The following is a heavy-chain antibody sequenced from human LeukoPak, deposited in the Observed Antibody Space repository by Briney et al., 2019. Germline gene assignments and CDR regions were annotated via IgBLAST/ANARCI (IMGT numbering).Heavy chain of an antibody. Sequence: GASVKVSCKASGGTFSSYAISWVRQAPGQGLEWMGGIIPILGTANYAQKFQGRVTITTDESTSTAYMELSSLRSEDTAVYYCALGYCSSTSCPPPYYYMDVWGKGTTVTVSS. CDR3: ALGYCSSTSCPPPYYYMDV. J-gene: IGHJ6*03. CDR1: GGTFSSYA. D-gene: IGHD2-2*01. CDR2: IIPILGTA. V-gene: IGHV1-69*05.